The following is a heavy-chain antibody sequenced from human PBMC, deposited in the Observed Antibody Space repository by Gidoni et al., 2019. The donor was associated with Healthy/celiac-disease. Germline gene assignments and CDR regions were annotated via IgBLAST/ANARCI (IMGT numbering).Heavy chain of an antibody. Sequence: QLQLVHSGAELKKPGASVKFSCKASGYTFTGYYMHWVRQAPGQGLEWMGRINPDSSDTNYAQKFQGRVTMTRDTSINTAYMELRRLRSDDTAIYYGALVGGYDLQYWGQGTLVTVSS. CDR2: INPDSSDT. CDR1: GYTFTGYY. CDR3: ALVGGYDLQY. D-gene: IGHD5-12*01. V-gene: IGHV1-2*02. J-gene: IGHJ4*02.